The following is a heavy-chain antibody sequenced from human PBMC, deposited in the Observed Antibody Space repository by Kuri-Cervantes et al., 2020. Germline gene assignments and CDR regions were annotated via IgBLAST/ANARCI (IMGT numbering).Heavy chain of an antibody. J-gene: IGHJ5*02. CDR1: GGSRSSYY. V-gene: IGHV4-4*07. CDR3: ARDLNP. CDR2: IYTSGST. Sequence: SEILSLTGTVSGGSRSSYYWSWIGQPAGKGLEWIGRIYTSGSTNYNPSLKSRVTLSVDTSNNQLSLKLSSVTAADTAVYYCARDLNPWGQGTLVTVSS.